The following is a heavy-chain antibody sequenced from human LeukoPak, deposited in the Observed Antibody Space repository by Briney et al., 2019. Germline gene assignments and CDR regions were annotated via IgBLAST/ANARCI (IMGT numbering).Heavy chain of an antibody. V-gene: IGHV3-23*01. CDR2: IIFSGAST. J-gene: IGHJ4*02. CDR1: RFTFNSYA. CDR3: AKDQVSGWYGLDY. Sequence: AGSLRLSCSASRFTFNSYAMIWVPQAPGNGLEWVLAIIFSGASTYYTYSVKVRFTISRDNSKNTLYLQMNSLRAEDTAVYYCAKDQVSGWYGLDYWGQGTLVTVSS. D-gene: IGHD6-19*01.